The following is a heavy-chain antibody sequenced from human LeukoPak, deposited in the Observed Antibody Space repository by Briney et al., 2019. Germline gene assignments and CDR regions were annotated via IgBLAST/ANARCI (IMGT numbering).Heavy chain of an antibody. CDR3: ARRGYSYGYFDY. Sequence: GGSLRLSCAAPGFAFSHSWMSWVRQAPGKGLEWVANIKQDGSEKYYVDSVKGRFTISRDNAKNSLYLQMNSLRAEDTAVYYCARRGYSYGYFDYWGQGTLVTVSS. CDR1: GFAFSHSW. J-gene: IGHJ4*02. V-gene: IGHV3-7*01. D-gene: IGHD5-18*01. CDR2: IKQDGSEK.